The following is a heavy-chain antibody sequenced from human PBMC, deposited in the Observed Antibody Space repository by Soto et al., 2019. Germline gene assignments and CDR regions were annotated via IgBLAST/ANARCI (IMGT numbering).Heavy chain of an antibody. V-gene: IGHV4-31*03. CDR3: ARTIAAAGRGFDDWFDP. CDR2: IYYSGST. D-gene: IGHD6-13*01. J-gene: IGHJ5*02. Sequence: NPSETLSLTCTVSGGSTSSGGYYWSWIRQHPGKGLEWIGYIYYSGSTYYNPSLKSRVTISVDTSKNQFSLKLSSVAAADTAVYYCARTIAAAGRGFDDWFDPWGQGTLVTVSS. CDR1: GGSTSSGGYY.